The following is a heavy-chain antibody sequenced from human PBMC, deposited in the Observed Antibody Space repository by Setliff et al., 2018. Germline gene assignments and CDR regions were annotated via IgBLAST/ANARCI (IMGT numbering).Heavy chain of an antibody. CDR3: ARGRGISMKVVVTHDAFDI. D-gene: IGHD3-22*01. CDR2: IYYSGST. V-gene: IGHV4-39*07. CDR1: GGSISSSSYY. Sequence: PSETLSLTCTVSGGSISSSSYYWGWIRQSPGKGLEWIGSIYYSGSTYYNPSLKSRVTISVDTSKNQFSLKLSSVTAADTAVYYCARGRGISMKVVVTHDAFDIWGQGTMVTVSS. J-gene: IGHJ3*02.